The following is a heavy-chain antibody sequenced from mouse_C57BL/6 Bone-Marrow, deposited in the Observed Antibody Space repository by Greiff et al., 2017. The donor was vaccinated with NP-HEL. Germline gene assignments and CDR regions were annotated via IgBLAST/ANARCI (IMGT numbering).Heavy chain of an antibody. D-gene: IGHD1-1*01. CDR2: IYPRSGNT. J-gene: IGHJ2*01. V-gene: IGHV1-81*01. CDR3: ITTVVFDY. CDR1: GYTFTSYG. Sequence: QVQLKESGAELARPGASVKLSCKASGYTFTSYGISWVKQRTGQGLEWIGEIYPRSGNTYYNEKFKGKATLTADKSSSTAYMELRSLTSEDSAVYFCITTVVFDYWGQGTTLTVSS.